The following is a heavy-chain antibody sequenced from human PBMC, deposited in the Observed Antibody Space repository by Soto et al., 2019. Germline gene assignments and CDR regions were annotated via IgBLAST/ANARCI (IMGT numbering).Heavy chain of an antibody. V-gene: IGHV4-59*08. D-gene: IGHD5-12*01. Sequence: QVRLQESGPGLVKPSETLSLTCTVSGGSMLSYYWSWIRQPPGRGLEWFGFIHYAGSTKSNPSLNSGVTIAVDTSKNQFSLTVTSVPAADTAVYYCARRIVATETFDYWGQATLVTVSS. CDR2: IHYAGST. CDR3: ARRIVATETFDY. CDR1: GGSMLSYY. J-gene: IGHJ4*02.